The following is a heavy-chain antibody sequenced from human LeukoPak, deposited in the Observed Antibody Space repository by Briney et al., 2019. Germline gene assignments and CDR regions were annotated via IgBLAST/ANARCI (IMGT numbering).Heavy chain of an antibody. CDR2: INPNSGGT. Sequence: ASVKVSCKASGYTFTGYYIHWVRQAPGQGLEWMGWINPNSGGTNYAQKFQGRVTMTRDTSINTAYMELSRLRSDDTAVYYCARDYTIFGVVPEYYFDYWGQGTLVTVSS. V-gene: IGHV1-2*02. CDR3: ARDYTIFGVVPEYYFDY. D-gene: IGHD3-3*01. CDR1: GYTFTGYY. J-gene: IGHJ4*02.